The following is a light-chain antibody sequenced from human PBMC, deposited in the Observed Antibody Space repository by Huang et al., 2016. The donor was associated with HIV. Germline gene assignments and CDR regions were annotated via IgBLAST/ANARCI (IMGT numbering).Light chain of an antibody. J-gene: IGKJ2*01. CDR2: AAS. CDR3: QQSYSTHT. Sequence: DIQMTQSPSSLSASVGDRVTITCRASQSISSYLNWYQHKPREAHKLLIYAASSLQSGVPSRFGGSGSGTDFTLTISRLQPEDFANYYCQQSYSTHTFGQGTKLEIK. CDR1: QSISSY. V-gene: IGKV1-39*01.